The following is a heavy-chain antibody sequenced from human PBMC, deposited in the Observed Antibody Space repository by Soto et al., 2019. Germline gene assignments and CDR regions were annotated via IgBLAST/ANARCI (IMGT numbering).Heavy chain of an antibody. D-gene: IGHD3-10*01. V-gene: IGHV3-30-3*01. Sequence: GGSLRLSCAASGFTFSSYAIHWVRQAPGKGLEWVTIISKDGNSKHYADSVKGRFTISRDNSKNTLFLQMNSLRAEDTAVYYCARDPQGSYCYIDYWGQGTPVTVS. CDR2: ISKDGNSK. CDR3: ARDPQGSYCYIDY. J-gene: IGHJ4*02. CDR1: GFTFSSYA.